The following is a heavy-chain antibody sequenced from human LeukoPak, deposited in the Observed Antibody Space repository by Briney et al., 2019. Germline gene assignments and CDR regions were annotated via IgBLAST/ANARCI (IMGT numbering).Heavy chain of an antibody. CDR3: PRGGYYDSSGSFDP. V-gene: IGHV1-46*01. CDR2: INPSGGST. J-gene: IGHJ5*02. CDR1: GYTFARYY. D-gene: IGHD3-22*01. Sequence: WASVTVSCKASGYTFARYYIHWVRQAPGQGLERMGIINPSGGSTRYAQKFQGRVTMTRDTSTSTVYMELSSLRSDDTAVYYCPRGGYYDSSGSFDPWGQGTLVTVSS.